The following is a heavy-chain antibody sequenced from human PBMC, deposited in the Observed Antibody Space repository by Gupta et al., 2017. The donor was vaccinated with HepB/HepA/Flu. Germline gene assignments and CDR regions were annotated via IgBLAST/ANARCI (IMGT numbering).Heavy chain of an antibody. CDR1: GDSINSGDYY. V-gene: IGHV4-31*03. D-gene: IGHD3-10*01. CDR2: IYYSGST. CDR3: ARWHYYGSGRRWFDP. J-gene: IGHJ5*02. Sequence: QVQLQESGPGLVKPSETLSLTCTVSGDSINSGDYYWSWIRQHPGKGLEWIGNIYYSGSTKYNPSLQGRVTISVDTSKSQFSLKLSSVTAADTAVYYCARWHYYGSGRRWFDPWGQGTLVTVSS.